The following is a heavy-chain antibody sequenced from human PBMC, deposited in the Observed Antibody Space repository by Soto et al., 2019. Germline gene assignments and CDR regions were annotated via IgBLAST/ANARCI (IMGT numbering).Heavy chain of an antibody. CDR2: INPSGGST. J-gene: IGHJ5*02. D-gene: IGHD3-10*01. Sequence: ASVKVSCKASGYTFTSYYMHWVRQAPGQGLEWMGIINPSGGSTSYAQKFQGRVTTTRDTSTSTVYMELSSLRSEDTAVYYCARYRVTMVRGTRKWFDPWGKGTLVTVSS. CDR1: GYTFTSYY. CDR3: ARYRVTMVRGTRKWFDP. V-gene: IGHV1-46*03.